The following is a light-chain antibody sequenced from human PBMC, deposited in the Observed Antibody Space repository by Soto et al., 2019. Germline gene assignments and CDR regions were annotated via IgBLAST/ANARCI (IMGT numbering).Light chain of an antibody. Sequence: QSVLTQSPSASASLGASVKLTCTLISGHNTYAIAWHQQQPEKGPRYLMKVNSDGSHIKGDGTPDRFSGSSSGAERYLTISSLKSEDEADYYCQTWGTDVVFGGGTKLTVL. V-gene: IGLV4-69*01. CDR2: VNSDGSH. J-gene: IGLJ2*01. CDR3: QTWGTDVV. CDR1: SGHNTYA.